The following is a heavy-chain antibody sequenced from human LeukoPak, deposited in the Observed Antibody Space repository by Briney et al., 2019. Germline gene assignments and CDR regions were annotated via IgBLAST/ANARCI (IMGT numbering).Heavy chain of an antibody. CDR2: IRSNANGYTT. V-gene: IGHV3-73*01. J-gene: IGHJ3*02. CDR3: TRLGGGDAFDI. CDR1: GFIFSGSA. Sequence: GGSRKLSCAAAGFIFSGSALRWVRPAPGKGVEGVGLIRSNANGYTTAYGVSMKGSFPISRDDSKRTAYVQMNSLTIEDTAVYYCTRLGGGDAFDIWGPGTMVTVSS.